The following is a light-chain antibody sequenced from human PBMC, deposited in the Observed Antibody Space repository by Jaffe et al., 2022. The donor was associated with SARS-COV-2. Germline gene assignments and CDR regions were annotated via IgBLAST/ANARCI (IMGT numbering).Light chain of an antibody. J-gene: IGKJ1*01. Sequence: AIQMTQSPSSLSASVGDRVTITCRASQDIGNGLGWYQQKPGKAPKLLIYSASYLHSGVPSRFSGSGSGTDFTLTISSLQPEDFATYYCLQDYNYPRTFGLGTKVEIK. CDR3: LQDYNYPRT. CDR2: SAS. V-gene: IGKV1-6*01. CDR1: QDIGNG.